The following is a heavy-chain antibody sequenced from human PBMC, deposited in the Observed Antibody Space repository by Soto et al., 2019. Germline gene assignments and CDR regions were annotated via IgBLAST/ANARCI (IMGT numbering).Heavy chain of an antibody. Sequence: EVQLVESGGGLVQHGGSLRLSCAASGFTFSTYSLNWVRQAPGKGLEWVSYISSSSVTINYADSVKGRFTISRDNAKNSLYLQMNSLRDEGTAVYYCARDRLGCSGGGCYSGYYGMDVWGQGTTVTVSS. V-gene: IGHV3-48*02. J-gene: IGHJ6*02. D-gene: IGHD2-15*01. CDR3: ARDRLGCSGGGCYSGYYGMDV. CDR1: GFTFSTYS. CDR2: ISSSSVTI.